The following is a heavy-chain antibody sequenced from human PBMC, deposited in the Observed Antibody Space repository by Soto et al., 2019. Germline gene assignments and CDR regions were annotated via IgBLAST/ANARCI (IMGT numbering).Heavy chain of an antibody. CDR2: ISAYNGNT. J-gene: IGHJ6*02. CDR1: GYAYTSYG. V-gene: IGHV1-18*01. Sequence: SVKVSCKASGYAYTSYGISSVQQAPGQGLEWMGWISAYNGNTNYAQKLQGRVTMTTDTSTSTAYMELRSLRSDDTAVYYCARVKSVYYYYYGMDVWGQGTTVTAP. CDR3: ARVKSVYYYYYGMDV.